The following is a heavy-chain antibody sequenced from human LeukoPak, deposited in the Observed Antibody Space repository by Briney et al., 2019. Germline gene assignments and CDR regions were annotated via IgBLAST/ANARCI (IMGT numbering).Heavy chain of an antibody. CDR1: GFTFSSYA. Sequence: GGSLRLSCAVSGFTFSSYAMSWVRQAPGKGLEWVSGISGPGGSTYYADSVRGRFTISRDNSKNTLYLQMNSLRGEDTALYYCATDSWSFHDAFDIWGQGTMVTVSS. D-gene: IGHD2-21*01. CDR2: ISGPGGST. V-gene: IGHV3-23*01. J-gene: IGHJ3*02. CDR3: ATDSWSFHDAFDI.